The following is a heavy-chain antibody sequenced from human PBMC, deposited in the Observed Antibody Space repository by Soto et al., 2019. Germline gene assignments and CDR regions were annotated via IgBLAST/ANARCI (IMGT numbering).Heavy chain of an antibody. Sequence: SVKVSCKASGGTFSSYAISWVRQAPGQGLEWMGGIIPIFGTANYAQKFQGRDTITADESTSTANMELSSLRSEDPAVYYYESNGNRSSYMGRAVWGKGTTITFPS. CDR1: GGTFSSYA. CDR3: ESNGNRSSYMGRAV. D-gene: IGHD6-13*01. J-gene: IGHJ6*04. CDR2: IIPIFGTA. V-gene: IGHV1-69*13.